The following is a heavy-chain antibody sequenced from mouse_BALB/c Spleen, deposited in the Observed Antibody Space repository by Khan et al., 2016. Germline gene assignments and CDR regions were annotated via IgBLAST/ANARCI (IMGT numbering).Heavy chain of an antibody. CDR3: ARRGYYGSSYVGYAMDY. CDR1: GFSLTSYG. V-gene: IGHV2-9*02. Sequence: QVQLKESGPGLVAPSQSLSITCTVSGFSLTSYGVHWVRQPPGKGLEWLGVIWAGGSTNYNSALMSRLSISKDNSKSQVFLKMNSLQTDDTAMYYCARRGYYGSSYVGYAMDYWGQGTSVTVSS. D-gene: IGHD1-1*01. J-gene: IGHJ4*01. CDR2: IWAGGST.